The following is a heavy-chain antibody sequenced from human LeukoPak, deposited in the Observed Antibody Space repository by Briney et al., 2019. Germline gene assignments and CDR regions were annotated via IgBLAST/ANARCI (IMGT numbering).Heavy chain of an antibody. D-gene: IGHD6-19*01. CDR3: ARSPHNSAWYEKWFDP. V-gene: IGHV4-4*08. CDR2: ISASGGT. CDR1: GGSISTYY. J-gene: IGHJ5*02. Sequence: SETLSLTCTVSGGSISTYYWSWIRQSPGKGLEWIADISASGGTNYNPSLEGRVTVSMDSSKNQFSLKLSSVTAADTAVFYCARSPHNSAWYEKWFDPWGQGTLVTVSS.